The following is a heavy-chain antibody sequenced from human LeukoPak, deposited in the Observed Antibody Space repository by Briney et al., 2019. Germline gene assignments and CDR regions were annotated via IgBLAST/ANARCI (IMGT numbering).Heavy chain of an antibody. J-gene: IGHJ4*02. Sequence: GGSLRLSCAASGFTFSSYSMNWVRQAPGKGLEWVSSISSSSSYIYYADSVKGRFTISRDNSKNTLYLQMNSLRAEDTAVYYCARERLHRGPYYFDYWGQGTLVTVSS. CDR3: ARERLHRGPYYFDY. CDR2: ISSSSSYI. D-gene: IGHD4-11*01. CDR1: GFTFSSYS. V-gene: IGHV3-21*01.